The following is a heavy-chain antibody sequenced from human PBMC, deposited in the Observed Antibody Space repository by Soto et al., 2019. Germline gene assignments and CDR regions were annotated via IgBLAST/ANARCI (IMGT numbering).Heavy chain of an antibody. Sequence: QVQLVESGGGLVKPGGSLRLSCAASGFTFSDYYMSWIRQAPGKGLEWVSYISSSGSTIYYADSVKGRFTISRDNAKNSLYLQMNSLRAEDTAVYYYARDHDILTGYSHYYYYYYMDVWGKGTTVTVSS. CDR1: GFTFSDYY. D-gene: IGHD3-9*01. V-gene: IGHV3-11*01. CDR2: ISSSGSTI. CDR3: ARDHDILTGYSHYYYYYYMDV. J-gene: IGHJ6*03.